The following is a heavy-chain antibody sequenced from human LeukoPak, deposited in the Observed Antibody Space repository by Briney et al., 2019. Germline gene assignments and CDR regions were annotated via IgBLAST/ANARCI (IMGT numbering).Heavy chain of an antibody. D-gene: IGHD5-18*01. CDR1: GGSFNASA. V-gene: IGHV1-69*05. J-gene: IGHJ4*02. CDR3: ARGLDASMETAYDY. CDR2: IIPIFGTS. Sequence: SVKVSCKASGGSFNASAISWVRQAPGQGLEWMGGIIPIFGTSNYAQKLQGRVTISTDESTSTAYMEVSSLRSEDTAIYYCARGLDASMETAYDYWGQGTLVTVSS.